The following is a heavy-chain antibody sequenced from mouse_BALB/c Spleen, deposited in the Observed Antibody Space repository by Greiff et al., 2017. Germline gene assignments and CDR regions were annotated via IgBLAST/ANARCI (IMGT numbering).Heavy chain of an antibody. CDR1: GFTFSSYA. V-gene: IGHV5-9-4*01. CDR2: ISSGGSYT. J-gene: IGHJ4*01. D-gene: IGHD1-1*01. CDR3: ATYGSSYYAMDY. Sequence: EVKLMESGGGLVKPGGSLKLSCAASGFTFSSYAMSWVRQSPEKRLEWVAEISSGGSYTYYPDTVTGRFTISRDNAKNTLYLEMSSLRSEDTAMYYCATYGSSYYAMDYWGQGTSVTVSS.